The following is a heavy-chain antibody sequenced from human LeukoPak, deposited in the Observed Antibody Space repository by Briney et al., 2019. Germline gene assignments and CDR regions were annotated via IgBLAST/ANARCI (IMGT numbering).Heavy chain of an antibody. V-gene: IGHV1-69*05. CDR1: GGTFSSYA. CDR3: ARELAAAGGPNGFDP. CDR2: IIPIFGTA. Sequence: GASVKVSCKASGGTFSSYAISWVRQAPGQGLEWMGGIIPIFGTANYAQKFQGRVTITTDESTSTAYMELSSLRSEDTAVYYCARELAAAGGPNGFDPWGQGTLVTVSS. J-gene: IGHJ5*02. D-gene: IGHD6-13*01.